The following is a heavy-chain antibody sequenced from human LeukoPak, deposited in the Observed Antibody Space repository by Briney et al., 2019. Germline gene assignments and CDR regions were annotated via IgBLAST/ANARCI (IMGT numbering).Heavy chain of an antibody. V-gene: IGHV4-30-4*07. CDR2: IYYSGST. CDR1: GGSISSGGYS. CDR3: ARDDYGDYVFDY. J-gene: IGHJ4*02. Sequence: PSQTLSLTCAVSGGSISSGGYSWSWIRQPPGKGLEWIGYIYYSGSTNYNPSLKSRVTISVDTSKNQFSLKLSSVTAADTAVYYCARDDYGDYVFDYWGQGTLVTVSS. D-gene: IGHD4-17*01.